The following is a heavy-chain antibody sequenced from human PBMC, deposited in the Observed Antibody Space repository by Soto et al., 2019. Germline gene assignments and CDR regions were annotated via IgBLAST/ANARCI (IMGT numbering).Heavy chain of an antibody. CDR2: ISGSGGST. CDR3: GTYDSSGYIVY. V-gene: IGHV3-23*01. Sequence: PGGSLRLSCAASGFTFSSYAMNWVRQAPGKGLEWVSTISGSGGSTYYADSVKGRFTISRDNSKNTLYLQMNSLRVEDTAVYYCGTYDSSGYIVYWGQGTLVTVSS. J-gene: IGHJ4*02. D-gene: IGHD3-22*01. CDR1: GFTFSSYA.